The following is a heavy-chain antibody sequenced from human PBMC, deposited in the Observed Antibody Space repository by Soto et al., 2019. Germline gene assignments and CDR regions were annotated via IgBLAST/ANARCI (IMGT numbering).Heavy chain of an antibody. D-gene: IGHD3-9*01. Sequence: ASVKVSCKASGYTFTSYAMNWVRQAPGQGLEWMGWINTNTGNPTYAQGFTGRFVFSLDTSVSTAYLQICGLKAEDTAVYYCATTLRYFDLTSMDVWGQGTTVTVSS. J-gene: IGHJ6*02. CDR3: ATTLRYFDLTSMDV. CDR1: GYTFTSYA. CDR2: INTNTGNP. V-gene: IGHV7-4-1*01.